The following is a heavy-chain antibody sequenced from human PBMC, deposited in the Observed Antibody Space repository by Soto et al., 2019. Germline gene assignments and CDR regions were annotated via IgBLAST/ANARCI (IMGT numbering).Heavy chain of an antibody. D-gene: IGHD3-3*01. Sequence: GSLRLSCAASGFTFSSYSMNWVRQAPGKGLEWVSSISSSSSYIYYADSVKGRFTISRDNAKNSLYLQMNSLRAEDTAVYYCARGGTIFGVVIISYYYYGMDVWGQGTTVTVSS. CDR3: ARGGTIFGVVIISYYYYGMDV. V-gene: IGHV3-21*01. CDR1: GFTFSSYS. J-gene: IGHJ6*02. CDR2: ISSSSSYI.